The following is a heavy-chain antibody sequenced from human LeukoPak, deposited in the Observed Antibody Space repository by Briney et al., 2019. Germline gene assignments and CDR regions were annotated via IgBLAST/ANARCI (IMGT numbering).Heavy chain of an antibody. J-gene: IGHJ5*01. Sequence: GGSLRLSCAPSGFTLSIYAMSSVRQNPGKGLEWVSAISGSGGSTYYADSVKGRFAISRDNSKNTQYLQMNSLRAEDTAVYYSAKDQAAVVIPKEEFDSWGQGTLVTVSS. CDR2: ISGSGGST. CDR3: AKDQAAVVIPKEEFDS. V-gene: IGHV3-23*01. CDR1: GFTLSIYA. D-gene: IGHD3-22*01.